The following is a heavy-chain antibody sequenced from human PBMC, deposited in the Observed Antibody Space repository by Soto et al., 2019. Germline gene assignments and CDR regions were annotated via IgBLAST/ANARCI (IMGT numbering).Heavy chain of an antibody. CDR3: AREAGIAAFEESQRGYYGMDV. D-gene: IGHD6-13*01. V-gene: IGHV1-69*13. CDR1: GGTFSSYA. Sequence: SVKVSCKASGGTFSSYAISWVRQAPGQGLEWMGGIIPIFGTANYAQKFQGRVTITADESTSTAYMELSSLRSEDTAVYYCAREAGIAAFEESQRGYYGMDVWGQGTTVTVSS. CDR2: IIPIFGTA. J-gene: IGHJ6*02.